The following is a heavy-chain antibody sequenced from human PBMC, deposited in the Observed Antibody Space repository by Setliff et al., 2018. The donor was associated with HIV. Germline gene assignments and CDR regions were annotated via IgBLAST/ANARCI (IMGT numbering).Heavy chain of an antibody. CDR3: ARVLLITNAVYGVVSNRFDP. CDR1: GFTFGNFW. J-gene: IGHJ5*02. Sequence: RLSCAAAGFTFGNFWMHWVRQAPGKGLGWVASISPDGTRNHCVGSVKGRFTASRDNAKNSLYLQMNSLRAEDTAVYFCARVLLITNAVYGVVSNRFDPWGRGSQVTVSS. CDR2: ISPDGTRN. V-gene: IGHV3-7*03. D-gene: IGHD3-3*01.